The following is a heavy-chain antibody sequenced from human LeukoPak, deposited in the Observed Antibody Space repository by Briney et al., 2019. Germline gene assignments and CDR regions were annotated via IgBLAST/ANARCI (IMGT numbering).Heavy chain of an antibody. V-gene: IGHV3-23*01. J-gene: IGHJ4*02. CDR2: ISGSGGST. Sequence: GGSLRLSCAASGFTFSSCAMSWVRQAPGKGLEWVSAISGSGGSTYYADPVKGRFAISRDNSKNTLYLQMNSLRAEDTAVYYCATPGRTSGYPDPFDYWGQGTLVTVSS. D-gene: IGHD3-22*01. CDR3: ATPGRTSGYPDPFDY. CDR1: GFTFSSCA.